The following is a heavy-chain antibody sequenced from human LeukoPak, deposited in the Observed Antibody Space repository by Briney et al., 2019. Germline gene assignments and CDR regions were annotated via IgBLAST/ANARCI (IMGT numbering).Heavy chain of an antibody. Sequence: GSLRLSCAASGFTFSSYSMNWIRQPPGKGLEWIGEINHSGSTNYNPSLKSRVTISVDTSKNQFSLKLSSVTAADTAVYYCARGYDIFDYWGQGTLVTVSS. V-gene: IGHV4-34*01. CDR2: INHSGST. CDR3: ARGYDIFDY. CDR1: GFTFSSYS. J-gene: IGHJ4*02. D-gene: IGHD3-9*01.